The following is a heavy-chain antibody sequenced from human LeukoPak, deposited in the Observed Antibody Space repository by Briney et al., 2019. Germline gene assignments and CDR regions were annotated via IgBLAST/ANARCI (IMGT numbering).Heavy chain of an antibody. D-gene: IGHD5-24*01. CDR1: GYIFKDFY. CDR3: AKDSSGGYNSH. CDR2: INPNSGDT. J-gene: IGHJ4*02. V-gene: IGHV1-2*02. Sequence: GASVKVSCKTSGYIFKDFYIHWVRQAPGHGLELMGWINPNSGDTNSAQRFQGRVTMTRDTSTGTAYMDLSSLTSDDTAVYFCAKDSSGGYNSHWGQGTLVTVSS.